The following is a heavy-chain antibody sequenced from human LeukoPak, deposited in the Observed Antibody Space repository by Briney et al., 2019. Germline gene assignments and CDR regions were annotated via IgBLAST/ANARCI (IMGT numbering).Heavy chain of an antibody. CDR1: GYSISTGYY. CDR3: ARQEVSRGFDY. Sequence: KPSETLSFTCAVSGYSISTGYYWGWIRQPPGKGLEWIGITYHSGNTYYNPSLKSRVTISVDTSKNQFSLKLSSVTAADTAVYYCARQEVSRGFDYWGQGTLVTVSS. CDR2: TYHSGNT. J-gene: IGHJ4*02. V-gene: IGHV4-38-2*01.